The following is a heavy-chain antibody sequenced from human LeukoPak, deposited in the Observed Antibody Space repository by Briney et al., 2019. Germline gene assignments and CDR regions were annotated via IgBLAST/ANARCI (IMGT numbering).Heavy chain of an antibody. V-gene: IGHV1-2*02. D-gene: IGHD2-2*01. Sequence: ASVKVSCKASGYTFTGYYMHWVRQAPGQGLEWTGWINPNSGGTNYAQKFQGRVTMTRDTSTSTAYMELGRLSSDDTAVYYCARLFRKLGYCSSTSCLALGHWGQGTTVTVSS. CDR1: GYTFTGYY. CDR3: ARLFRKLGYCSSTSCLALGH. J-gene: IGHJ6*02. CDR2: INPNSGGT.